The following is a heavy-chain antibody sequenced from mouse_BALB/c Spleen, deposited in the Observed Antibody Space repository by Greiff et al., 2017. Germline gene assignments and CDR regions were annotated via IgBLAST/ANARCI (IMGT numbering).Heavy chain of an antibody. J-gene: IGHJ3*01. Sequence: VQLVESGAELVRPGVSVKISCKGSGYTFTDYAMHWVKQSHAKSLEWIGVISTYYGDASYNQKFKGKATMTVDKSSSTAYMELARLTSEDSAIYYCARWGPGAYWGQGTLVTVSA. V-gene: IGHV1S137*01. CDR1: GYTFTDYA. CDR3: ARWGPGAY. CDR2: ISTYYGDA.